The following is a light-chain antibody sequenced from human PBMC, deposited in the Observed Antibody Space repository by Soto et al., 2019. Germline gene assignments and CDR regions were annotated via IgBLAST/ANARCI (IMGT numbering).Light chain of an antibody. Sequence: IQLTQSPSTLSGSVGDRVTITCRASQGVSTWLAWYQQRPSQAPKLLVYEASKLQSGVPSRFSASGSVRDFTLTISSLQPEDSATYYCQQYYDLRTLGQRTKVEI. CDR2: EAS. CDR1: QGVSTW. CDR3: QQYYDLRT. J-gene: IGKJ1*01. V-gene: IGKV1-5*03.